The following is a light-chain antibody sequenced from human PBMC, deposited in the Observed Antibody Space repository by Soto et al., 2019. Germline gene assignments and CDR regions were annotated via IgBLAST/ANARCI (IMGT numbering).Light chain of an antibody. J-gene: IGKJ1*01. V-gene: IGKV1D-8*03. Sequence: ICMTHSPSLLSASTLYRGRMSFLMSQGISSYLAWYQQKPGKAPELLIYAASTLQSGVPSRFSGSGSGTDFTLTISCLQSEDFATYYCQQYYSYPPTFGQGTKVDIK. CDR2: AAS. CDR1: QGISSY. CDR3: QQYYSYPPT.